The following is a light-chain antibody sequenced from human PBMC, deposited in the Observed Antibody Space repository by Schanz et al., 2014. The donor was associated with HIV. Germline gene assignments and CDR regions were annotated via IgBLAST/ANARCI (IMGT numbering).Light chain of an antibody. J-gene: IGLJ2*01. CDR3: AAWDVSLNGPV. CDR2: GVF. V-gene: IGLV2-14*03. Sequence: QSALTQPPSVSGSPGQSITVSCTGTNNDIGSYTYVAWYQQHPGKAPKVVVYGVFDRPSGVSNRFSGSKSGTSASLAISGLQSEDEGDYYCAAWDVSLNGPVFGGGTKLTVL. CDR1: NNDIGSYTY.